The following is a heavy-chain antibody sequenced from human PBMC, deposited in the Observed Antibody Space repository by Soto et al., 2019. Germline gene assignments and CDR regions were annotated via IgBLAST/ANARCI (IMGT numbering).Heavy chain of an antibody. CDR3: TSHDATEQNFVPY. CDR1: GFTFSDAW. CDR2: IKSQVYGGTT. Sequence: EVQLVESGGGLVKPGGSLRLSCAASGFTFSDAWMNWARQAPGKGLEWVGRIKSQVYGGTTDYSAPVKVRFTISRDDSTATMYQQMNSLETEDTGVYYCTSHDATEQNFVPYWGQGTLVTVSS. D-gene: IGHD1-7*01. J-gene: IGHJ4*02. V-gene: IGHV3-15*07.